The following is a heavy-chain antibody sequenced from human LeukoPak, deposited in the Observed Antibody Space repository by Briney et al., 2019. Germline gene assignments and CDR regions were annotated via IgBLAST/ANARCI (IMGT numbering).Heavy chain of an antibody. CDR3: VRDDDRPDNGLDY. V-gene: IGHV3-23*01. J-gene: IGHJ4*02. Sequence: GGSLRLSCAASGFTVSSYHINWVRQAPGWGLEWVAAIIHTGVETYYADSVKGRFTLSRDNSENMVHLQMNSLRVDDTAVYYCVRDDDRPDNGLDYWGQGTLVTVSS. CDR2: IIHTGVET. CDR1: GFTVSSYH. D-gene: IGHD3-22*01.